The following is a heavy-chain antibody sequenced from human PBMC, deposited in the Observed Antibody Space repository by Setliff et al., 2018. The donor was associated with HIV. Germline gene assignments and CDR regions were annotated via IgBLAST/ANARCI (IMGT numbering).Heavy chain of an antibody. Sequence: ASVKVSCKASGYTFSDNYIHWVQQAPGKGLEWMGRVDPEDGEAIYAEKFQDRVTITADTSAGTAYMELSSLKSEDTAVYYCARVLFVNWFDSWGQGTLVTVSS. V-gene: IGHV1-69-2*01. D-gene: IGHD2-21*01. CDR1: GYTFSDNY. J-gene: IGHJ5*01. CDR3: ARVLFVNWFDS. CDR2: VDPEDGEA.